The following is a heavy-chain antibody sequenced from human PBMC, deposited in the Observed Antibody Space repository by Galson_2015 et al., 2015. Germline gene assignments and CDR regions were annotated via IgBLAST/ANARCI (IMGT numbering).Heavy chain of an antibody. V-gene: IGHV3-72*01. CDR3: ARGLGTYCGGDCSNWYFDL. CDR2: TRNKANSYTT. Sequence: SLRLSCAASGFTFSDHYMDWVRQAPGKGLEWVGRTRNKANSYTTEYAASVKGRFTISRDDSKNSLYLQMNSLKTEDTAVYYCARGLGTYCGGDCSNWYFDLWGRGTLVTVSS. J-gene: IGHJ2*01. D-gene: IGHD2-21*02. CDR1: GFTFSDHY.